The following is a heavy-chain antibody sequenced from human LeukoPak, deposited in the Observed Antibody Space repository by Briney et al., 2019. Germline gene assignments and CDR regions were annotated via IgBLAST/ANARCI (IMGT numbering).Heavy chain of an antibody. Sequence: GGSLRLSCAASGFTFSSYGMHWVRQAPGKGLEWVAFIRYDGSNKYYADSVKGRFTISRDNSKNTLYLQMNSLRAEDTAVYYCAKGWLQQIDYWGQGTLVTVSS. V-gene: IGHV3-30*02. CDR3: AKGWLQQIDY. D-gene: IGHD5-18*01. CDR2: IRYDGSNK. J-gene: IGHJ4*02. CDR1: GFTFSSYG.